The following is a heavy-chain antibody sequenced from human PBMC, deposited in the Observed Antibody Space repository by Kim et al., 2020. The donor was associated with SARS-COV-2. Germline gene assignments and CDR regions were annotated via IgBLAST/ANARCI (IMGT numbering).Heavy chain of an antibody. CDR3: TTTTPYDSSGYSY. Sequence: SSAPVKGRVTISRDDSKNTLYLQMNSLKTEDTAVYYCTTTTPYDSSGYSYWGQGTLVTVSS. V-gene: IGHV3-15*01. D-gene: IGHD3-22*01. J-gene: IGHJ4*02.